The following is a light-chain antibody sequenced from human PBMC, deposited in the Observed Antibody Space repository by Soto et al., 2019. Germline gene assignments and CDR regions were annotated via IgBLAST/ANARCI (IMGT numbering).Light chain of an antibody. CDR2: DVT. Sequence: QSALTQPPSASGSPGQSVTISCTGTSSDVGTHGYVSWYQQHAGKAPKLMIYDVTKRPSGVPDRFSGSKSANTASLTVSGRQAEDEAEYYCVCYVGGNNWVFGGGTKLTVL. CDR1: SSDVGTHGY. V-gene: IGLV2-8*01. CDR3: VCYVGGNNWV. J-gene: IGLJ3*02.